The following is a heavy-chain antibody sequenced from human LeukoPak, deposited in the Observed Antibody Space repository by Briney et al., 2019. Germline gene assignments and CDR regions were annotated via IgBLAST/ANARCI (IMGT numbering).Heavy chain of an antibody. J-gene: IGHJ5*02. Sequence: PSGTLSLTCTVSGGSISSYYWSWIRQPAGKGLEWIGRIYTSGSTNYNPSLKSRVTMSVDTPKNQFSLKLSSVTAADTAVYYCARYMTTVADWFDPWGQGTLVTVSS. D-gene: IGHD4-23*01. CDR2: IYTSGST. CDR1: GGSISSYY. V-gene: IGHV4-4*07. CDR3: ARYMTTVADWFDP.